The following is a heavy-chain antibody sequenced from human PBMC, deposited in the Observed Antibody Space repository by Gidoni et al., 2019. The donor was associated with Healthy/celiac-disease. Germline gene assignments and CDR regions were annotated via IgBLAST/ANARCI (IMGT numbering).Heavy chain of an antibody. D-gene: IGHD3-3*01. V-gene: IGHV4-39*01. J-gene: IGHJ6*02. CDR2: IYYSGST. Sequence: LQLQEAGPGLVKPSEPLSLTCTVSGGSISSSSYYWGWIRQPPGKGLEWIGSIYYSGSTYYNPSLKSRVTISVDTSKNQFSLKLSSVTAADTAVYYCARGKDYDFWSGPRMDVWGQGTTVTVSS. CDR3: ARGKDYDFWSGPRMDV. CDR1: GGSISSSSYY.